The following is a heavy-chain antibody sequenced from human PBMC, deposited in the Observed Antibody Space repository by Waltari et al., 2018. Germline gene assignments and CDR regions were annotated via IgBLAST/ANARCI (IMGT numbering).Heavy chain of an antibody. D-gene: IGHD3-22*01. CDR2: IYYSGTT. CDR3: AREKGDYYDSSGYLAY. CDR1: GGSISSSSYY. Sequence: QLQLQESGPGLVKPSETLSLTCTVSGGSISSSSYYWGWIRQPPGKGLEWIGSIYYSGTTYYNPSLKSRVTISVDTSKNQFSLKLSSVTAADTAVYYCAREKGDYYDSSGYLAYWGQGTLVTVSS. V-gene: IGHV4-39*07. J-gene: IGHJ4*02.